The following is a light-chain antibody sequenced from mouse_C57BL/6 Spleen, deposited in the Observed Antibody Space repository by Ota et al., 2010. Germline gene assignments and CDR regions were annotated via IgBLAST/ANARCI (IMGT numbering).Light chain of an antibody. J-gene: IGKJ2*01. V-gene: IGKV2-109*01. CDR2: RMS. CDR1: ESPTCNGITY. CDR3: MQHLENPYT. Sequence: DIVMTQTAFSNPVTLGHQLPSPAGLVESPTCNGITYLYWYLQKPGQSPQLLIYRMSNLASGVPDRFSGSGSGTDFTLRISRVEAEDVGVYYCMQHLENPYTFGGGTKLEIK.